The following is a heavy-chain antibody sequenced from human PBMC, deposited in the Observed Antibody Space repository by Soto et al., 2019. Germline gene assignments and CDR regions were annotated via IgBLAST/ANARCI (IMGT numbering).Heavy chain of an antibody. CDR1: GGTFSSYA. CDR2: IIPIFGTA. D-gene: IGHD6-6*01. Sequence: AVKVSCKASGGTFSSYAISWVRQAPGQGLEWMGGIIPIFGTANYAQKFQGRVTITADKSTSTAYMELSSLRSEDTAVYYCAREGKQLVRYAFDIWGQGTMVTVSS. V-gene: IGHV1-69*06. J-gene: IGHJ3*02. CDR3: AREGKQLVRYAFDI.